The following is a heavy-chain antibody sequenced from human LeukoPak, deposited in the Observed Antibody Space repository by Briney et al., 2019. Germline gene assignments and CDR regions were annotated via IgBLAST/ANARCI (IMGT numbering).Heavy chain of an antibody. CDR3: AFGDLQYYFDY. CDR2: IYYSGST. D-gene: IGHD2-21*02. CDR1: GVSISSGGYY. V-gene: IGHV4-31*03. J-gene: IGHJ4*02. Sequence: SETLSLTCTVSGVSISSGGYYWSWIRQHPGKGLEWIGYIYYSGSTYYNTSLKSRVTISVDTSKNQFSLKLSSVTAADTAVYYCAFGDLQYYFDYWGQGTLVTVSS.